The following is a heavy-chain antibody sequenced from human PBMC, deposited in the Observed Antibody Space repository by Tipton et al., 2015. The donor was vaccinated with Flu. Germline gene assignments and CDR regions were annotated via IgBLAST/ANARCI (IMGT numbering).Heavy chain of an antibody. CDR1: GGSISSYY. CDR3: ARVVAGSGEVDY. V-gene: IGHV4-59*01. D-gene: IGHD6-19*01. Sequence: TLSLTCTVSGGSISSYYWSWIRQPPGKGLEWIGYIYYSGSTNYNPSLKSRVTISVDTSKNQFSLKLSSVTAADTAVYYCARVVAGSGEVDYWGQGTLVTVSS. CDR2: IYYSGST. J-gene: IGHJ4*02.